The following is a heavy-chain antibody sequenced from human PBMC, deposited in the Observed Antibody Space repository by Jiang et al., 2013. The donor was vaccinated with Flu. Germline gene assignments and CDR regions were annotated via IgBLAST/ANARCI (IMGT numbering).Heavy chain of an antibody. V-gene: IGHV3-30-3*01. CDR2: ISYDGSNK. CDR1: GFTFSSYA. D-gene: IGHD3-16*01. Sequence: VQLLESGGGVVQPGRSLRLSCAASGFTFSSYAMHWVRQAPGKGLEWVAVISYDGSNKYYADSVKGRFTISRDNSKNTLYLQMNSLRAEDTAVYYCARWGENQVAATDYWGQGTLVTVSS. J-gene: IGHJ4*02. CDR3: ARWGENQVAATDY.